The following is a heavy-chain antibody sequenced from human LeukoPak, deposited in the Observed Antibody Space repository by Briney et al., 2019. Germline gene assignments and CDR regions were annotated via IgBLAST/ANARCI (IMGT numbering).Heavy chain of an antibody. D-gene: IGHD3-10*01. J-gene: IGHJ3*02. CDR1: GYTFTSYA. CDR3: VTMKNGGAFDI. Sequence: ASVKVSCKASGYTFTSYAMHWVRQAPGQRLEWMGWINAGNGNTKYSQEFQGRVTITRDTSASTAYMELSSLRSEDMAVYYCVTMKNGGAFDIWGQGTMVTVSS. V-gene: IGHV1-3*03. CDR2: INAGNGNT.